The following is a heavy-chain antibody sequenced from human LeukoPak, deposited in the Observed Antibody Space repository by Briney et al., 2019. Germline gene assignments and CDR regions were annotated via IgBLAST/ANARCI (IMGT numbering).Heavy chain of an antibody. CDR1: GYTFTSYG. CDR3: ARGMWDLVRGDYFDY. J-gene: IGHJ4*02. Sequence: ASVTVSCKASGYTFTSYGISWVRQPPGQGLEWMGWISTYNGNTNYAQRLQDRATMDTNTSTSTAYMELRSLRSDDTAVYYCARGMWDLVRGDYFDYWGQGTLVTVSS. D-gene: IGHD1-26*01. V-gene: IGHV1-18*01. CDR2: ISTYNGNT.